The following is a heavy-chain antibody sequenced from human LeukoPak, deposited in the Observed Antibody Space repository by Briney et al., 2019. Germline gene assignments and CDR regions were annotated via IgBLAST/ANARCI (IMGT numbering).Heavy chain of an antibody. CDR1: GDSINSNY. Sequence: PSETLSLTCSVSGDSINSNYWSWMRQPPGKGLEWIRYIYYGGSTNYNPSLKSRVSMSVDTSKNQFSLKLSSVTAADTAVYYCARGLVSYYYGSGSLTKRQNWFDPWGQGTLVTVSS. CDR2: IYYGGST. V-gene: IGHV4-59*12. D-gene: IGHD3-10*01. J-gene: IGHJ5*02. CDR3: ARGLVSYYYGSGSLTKRQNWFDP.